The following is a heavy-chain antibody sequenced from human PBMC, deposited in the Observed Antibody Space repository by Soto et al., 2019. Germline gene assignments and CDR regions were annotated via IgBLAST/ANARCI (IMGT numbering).Heavy chain of an antibody. D-gene: IGHD5-12*01. Sequence: GASVKVSCKASGYTFTGYYMHWVRQAPGQGLERMGWINPNSGGTNYAQKFQGWVTMTRDTSISTAYMELSRLRSDGTAVYYCARESIGYSGYDSSGGYYYYGMDVWGQGTTVTVSS. V-gene: IGHV1-2*04. CDR1: GYTFTGYY. CDR2: INPNSGGT. J-gene: IGHJ6*02. CDR3: ARESIGYSGYDSSGGYYYYGMDV.